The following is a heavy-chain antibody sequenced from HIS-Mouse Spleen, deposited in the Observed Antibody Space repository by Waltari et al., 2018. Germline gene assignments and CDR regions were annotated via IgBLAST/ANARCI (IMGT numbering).Heavy chain of an antibody. D-gene: IGHD1-26*01. Sequence: QVQLVQSGAEVKKPGASVKVSCKASGYTFTSYGISWVRQAPGQGLEWMGWISAYNGNTNYAQKLQGRVTMTTGTSTSTAYMELRSLRSDDTAVYYCARAEYSGSYYGYYYYGMDVWCQGTTVTVSS. J-gene: IGHJ6*02. CDR1: GYTFTSYG. CDR2: ISAYNGNT. CDR3: ARAEYSGSYYGYYYYGMDV. V-gene: IGHV1-18*01.